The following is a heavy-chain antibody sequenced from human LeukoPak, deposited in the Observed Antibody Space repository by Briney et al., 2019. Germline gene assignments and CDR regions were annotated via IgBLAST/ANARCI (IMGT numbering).Heavy chain of an antibody. V-gene: IGHV4-34*01. Sequence: KPGGSLRLSCAASGFTFSSYAMHWIRQPPGKGLEWIGEINHSGSTNYNPSLKSRVTISVDTSKNQFSLKLSSVTAADTAVYYCARGLLWFGELLDWGQGTLVTVSS. D-gene: IGHD3-10*01. CDR3: ARGLLWFGELLD. J-gene: IGHJ4*02. CDR2: INHSGST. CDR1: GFTFSSYA.